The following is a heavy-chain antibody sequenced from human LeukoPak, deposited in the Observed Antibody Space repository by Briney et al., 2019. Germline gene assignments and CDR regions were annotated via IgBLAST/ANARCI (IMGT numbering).Heavy chain of an antibody. Sequence: PGGSLRLSCTASGFTFGDYAMSWVRQAPGKGLEWVGFIRSKAYGGTTEYAASVKGRFTISRDDSKSIAYLQMNSLKTEDTAVYYCTRGGTMIVVVTAFDPWGQGTLVTVSS. CDR1: GFTFGDYA. CDR2: IRSKAYGGTT. D-gene: IGHD3-22*01. CDR3: TRGGTMIVVVTAFDP. V-gene: IGHV3-49*04. J-gene: IGHJ5*02.